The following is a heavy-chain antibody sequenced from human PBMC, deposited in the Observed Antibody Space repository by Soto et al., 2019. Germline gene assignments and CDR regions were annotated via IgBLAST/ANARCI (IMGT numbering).Heavy chain of an antibody. CDR3: AKFDPGDYGDYEKFDY. Sequence: PGGSLRLSCAASGFTFSSYAMSWVRQAPGKGLEWVSAISGSGGSTYYADSVKGRFTISRDNSKNTLYLQMNSLRAEDTAVYYCAKFDPGDYGDYEKFDYWGQGTLVTVSS. D-gene: IGHD4-17*01. CDR2: ISGSGGST. CDR1: GFTFSSYA. V-gene: IGHV3-23*01. J-gene: IGHJ4*02.